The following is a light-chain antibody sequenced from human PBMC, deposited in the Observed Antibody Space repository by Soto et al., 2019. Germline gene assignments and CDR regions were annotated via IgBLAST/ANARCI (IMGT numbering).Light chain of an antibody. V-gene: IGKV1-39*01. CDR1: QSISNY. CDR2: AAS. CDR3: QQSYSSPPEYT. J-gene: IGKJ2*01. Sequence: DIQMTQSPSSLSASVGDRVTITCRASQSISNYLNWYQQKPGKAPKLLIYAASSLQSGVPSRFGGSGSGTDFTLTISSLQPEDFATYYCQQSYSSPPEYTFGQGTKLEIK.